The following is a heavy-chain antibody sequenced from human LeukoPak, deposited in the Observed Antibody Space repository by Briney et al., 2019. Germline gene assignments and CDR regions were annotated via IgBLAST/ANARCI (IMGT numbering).Heavy chain of an antibody. V-gene: IGHV4-39*02. CDR3: AREPSSSWFPETNWFDP. CDR2: IYYSGST. J-gene: IGHJ5*02. D-gene: IGHD6-13*01. CDR1: GGSISSSSYY. Sequence: SETLSLTCTVSGGSISSSSYYWGWIRQPPGKGLEWIGSIYYSGSTYYNPSLKSRVTISVDTSKDQFSLKLSSVTAADTAVYYCAREPSSSWFPETNWFDPWGQGTLVTVSS.